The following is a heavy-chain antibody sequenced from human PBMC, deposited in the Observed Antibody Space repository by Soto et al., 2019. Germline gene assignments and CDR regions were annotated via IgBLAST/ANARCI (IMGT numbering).Heavy chain of an antibody. CDR3: ARAKFYDYIWGSSTYYCDY. CDR2: INQSGSA. CDR1: GGSFSNYY. J-gene: IGHJ4*02. V-gene: IGHV4-34*01. Sequence: QVQLQQWGAGLLKTSETLSLTCAVYGGSFSNYYWSWIHQPPGKGLEWIGEINQSGSANYNTSLKSRVTISLDTSKNQFSLKLSSVTAADTAVYYCARAKFYDYIWGSSTYYCDYWGQGTLVTVSS. D-gene: IGHD3-16*01.